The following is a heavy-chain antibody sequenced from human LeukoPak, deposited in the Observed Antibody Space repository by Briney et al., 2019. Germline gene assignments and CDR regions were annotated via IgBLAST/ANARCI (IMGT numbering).Heavy chain of an antibody. Sequence: SQTLSLTCAISGDNVSSKNTAWNRIRHSPSRGLEWLGSTYYRSKWYYDYAVSVRSRITISPDTSKNQFSLHLNSVTPEDTAVYYCASGSYYLGFNSWGQGTLVTVSS. CDR1: GDNVSSKNTA. J-gene: IGHJ5*02. D-gene: IGHD3-22*01. CDR3: ASGSYYLGFNS. V-gene: IGHV6-1*01. CDR2: TYYRSKWYY.